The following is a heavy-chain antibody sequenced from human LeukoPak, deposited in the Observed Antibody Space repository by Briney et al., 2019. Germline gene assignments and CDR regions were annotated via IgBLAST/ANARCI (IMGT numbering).Heavy chain of an antibody. CDR3: ARDWDFWSGSYFDY. J-gene: IGHJ4*02. V-gene: IGHV1-2*02. Sequence: ASVKVSCKASGYTFTGYYMHWVRQAPGQGPEWMGWINPNSGGTNYAQKFQGRVTMTRDTSISTAYMELSRLRSDDTAVYYCARDWDFWSGSYFDYWGQGTLVTVSS. CDR1: GYTFTGYY. CDR2: INPNSGGT. D-gene: IGHD3-3*01.